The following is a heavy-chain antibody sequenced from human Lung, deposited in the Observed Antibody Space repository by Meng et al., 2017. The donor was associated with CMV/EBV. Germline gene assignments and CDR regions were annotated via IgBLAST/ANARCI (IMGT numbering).Heavy chain of an antibody. CDR3: AKSSDNGWSS. J-gene: IGHJ4*01. D-gene: IGHD6-19*01. Sequence: QVQLVQSGAEVKEPGASVNISCKASGYSFSGFYLNWARQAPGHGLEWLGRVNPIADDKHLEQKFEGRITVTRGATINTAFMELTRLRADDTAVYYCAKSSDNGWSSWGPGTLVTVSS. CDR2: VNPIADDK. CDR1: GYSFSGFY. V-gene: IGHV1-2*06.